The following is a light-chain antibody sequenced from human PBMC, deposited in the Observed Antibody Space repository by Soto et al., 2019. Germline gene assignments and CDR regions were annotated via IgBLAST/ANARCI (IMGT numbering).Light chain of an antibody. V-gene: IGLV2-14*03. CDR1: SSDVGAYNY. J-gene: IGLJ1*01. Sequence: QPVLTQPASVSGSPGQSITISCTGTSSDVGAYNYVSWYQQHPGKAPKLMIYDVSNRPSGVSNRFSGSKSGNTASLTISGLQDEDEADYYCSSYRSSSRPWVLGTGTKLTVL. CDR2: DVS. CDR3: SSYRSSSRPWV.